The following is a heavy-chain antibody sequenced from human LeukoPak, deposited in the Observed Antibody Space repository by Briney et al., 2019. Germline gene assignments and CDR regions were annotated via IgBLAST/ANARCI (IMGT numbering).Heavy chain of an antibody. D-gene: IGHD6-13*01. J-gene: IGHJ4*02. CDR2: INHSGST. Sequence: SETLSLTCAVHGGSFSGYDWSWIRQPPGKGLEWIGEINHSGSTNYNPSLKSRATISVDTSKNQFSLKLSSVTAADTAVYYCARADTSSWYFGYWGQGTLVTVSS. V-gene: IGHV4-34*01. CDR3: ARADTSSWYFGY. CDR1: GGSFSGYD.